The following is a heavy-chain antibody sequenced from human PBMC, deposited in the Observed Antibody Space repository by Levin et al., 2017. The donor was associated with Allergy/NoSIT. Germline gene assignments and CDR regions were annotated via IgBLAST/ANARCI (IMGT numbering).Heavy chain of an antibody. V-gene: IGHV4-39*01. CDR1: GGSISSSTYY. J-gene: IGHJ5*02. CDR3: ARIMTDYYDSSGYKTNWFDP. CDR2: IFYSGNT. Sequence: PSETLSLTCTVSGGSISSSTYYWGWIRQPPGKGLEWIGNIFYSGNTYYNPSLKSRVTISVDTSKKQFSLKLSSVTAADTAVYYCARIMTDYYDSSGYKTNWFDPWGQGTLVTVSS. D-gene: IGHD3-22*01.